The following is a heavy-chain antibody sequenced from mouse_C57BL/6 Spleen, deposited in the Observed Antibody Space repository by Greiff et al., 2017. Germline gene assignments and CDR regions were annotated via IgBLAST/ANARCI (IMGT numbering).Heavy chain of an antibody. Sequence: EVQRVESGAELVRPGASVKLSCTASGFNIKDDYMHWVKQRPEQGLEWIGWIDPENGDTEYASKFQGKATITADTSSNTAYLQLSSLTSEDTAVYYCTTGGTMVFAYWGQGTLVTVSA. J-gene: IGHJ3*01. CDR3: TTGGTMVFAY. CDR1: GFNIKDDY. V-gene: IGHV14-4*01. D-gene: IGHD2-2*01. CDR2: IDPENGDT.